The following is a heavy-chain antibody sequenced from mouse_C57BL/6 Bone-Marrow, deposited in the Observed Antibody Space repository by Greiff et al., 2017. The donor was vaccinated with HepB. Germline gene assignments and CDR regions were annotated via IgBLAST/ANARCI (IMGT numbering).Heavy chain of an antibody. J-gene: IGHJ3*01. CDR1: GFNIKDYY. CDR3: APMVTTGAWFAY. D-gene: IGHD2-2*01. Sequence: VQLQQSGAELVKPGASVKLSCTASGFNIKDYYMHWVKQRTEQGLEWIGRIEPEDGETKYAPKFQGKATITADPSSNTAYLQLSSLTSEDAAVYYCAPMVTTGAWFAYWGQGTLVTVSA. V-gene: IGHV14-2*01. CDR2: IEPEDGET.